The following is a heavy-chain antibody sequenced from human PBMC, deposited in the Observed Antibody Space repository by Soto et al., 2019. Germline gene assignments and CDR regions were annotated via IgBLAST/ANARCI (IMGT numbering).Heavy chain of an antibody. V-gene: IGHV4-31*03. CDR3: ARMEMSTIYYFDY. Sequence: QVQLQESGPGLVKPSQTLSLPCTVSGGSISSGGYYWSWIRQQPGKALEGIGYIYHSGSTHYNPSLMRRVTISVDTSKNQFPLKLSCVSAAYTAVYYCARMEMSTIYYFDYWGQGTLVTVSS. J-gene: IGHJ4*02. CDR2: IYHSGST. D-gene: IGHD3-3*01. CDR1: GGSISSGGYY.